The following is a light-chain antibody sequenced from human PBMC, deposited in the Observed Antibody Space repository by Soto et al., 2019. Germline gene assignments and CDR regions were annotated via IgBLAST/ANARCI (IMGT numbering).Light chain of an antibody. J-gene: IGKJ4*01. CDR2: GAS. CDR3: QQRSNWPPVT. Sequence: EIVMTQSPATLSVSPGERATLSCRASQSVSSNLAWYQQKPGQAPRLLIYGASTRATGIPARFSGSGPGTDFTLTISSLEPEDFGVYYCQQRSNWPPVTFGGGTKVDIK. CDR1: QSVSSN. V-gene: IGKV3-15*01.